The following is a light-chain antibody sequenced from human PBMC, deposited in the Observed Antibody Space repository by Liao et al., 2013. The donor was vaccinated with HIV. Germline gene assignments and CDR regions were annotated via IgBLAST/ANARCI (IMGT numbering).Light chain of an antibody. Sequence: SYELTQTPSVSVSPGQTATITCSGDQLGDKYVSWYQKKPGQSPLLVIYQDTKRPPRISERLAGANSGSAATLTISGAQAMDEGDYYCQAWDSSSHVVFGGGTRLTVL. CDR1: QLGDKY. CDR3: QAWDSSSHVV. J-gene: IGLJ2*01. CDR2: QDT. V-gene: IGLV3-1*01.